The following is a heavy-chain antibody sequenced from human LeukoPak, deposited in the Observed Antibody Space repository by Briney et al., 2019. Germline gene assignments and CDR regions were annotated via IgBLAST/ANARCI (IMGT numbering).Heavy chain of an antibody. D-gene: IGHD3-3*01. CDR2: IYNSGST. CDR1: GGSISNYY. J-gene: IGHJ6*04. Sequence: SETLSLTCTVSGGSISNYYWSWIRQPPGQGLEWIGYIYNSGSTNYNPSLKSRVTISVDTSKNQFSLELSSVTAADTAVYYCARYYDFWSGQPLGDVWGKGTTVTASS. V-gene: IGHV4-59*01. CDR3: ARYYDFWSGQPLGDV.